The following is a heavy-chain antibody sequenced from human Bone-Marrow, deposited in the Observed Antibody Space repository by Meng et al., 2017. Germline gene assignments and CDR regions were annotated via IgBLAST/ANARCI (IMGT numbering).Heavy chain of an antibody. D-gene: IGHD3-22*01. V-gene: IGHV4-34*08. CDR1: GGTFSDYY. CDR3: ATSDSSGYYLDY. J-gene: IGHJ4*02. Sequence: QVQLQQWGAGLLKPSETMSLTCAVYGGTFSDYYWSWIRQPPGKGLEWIGEINHSGGTKYTPSLKSRVTISVDTSKNQFSLKLSSVTAADTAMYYCATSDSSGYYLDYWGQGTLVTVSS. CDR2: INHSGGT.